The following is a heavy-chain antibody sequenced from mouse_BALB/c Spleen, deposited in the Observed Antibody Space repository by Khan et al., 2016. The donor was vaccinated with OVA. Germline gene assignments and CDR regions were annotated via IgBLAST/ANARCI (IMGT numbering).Heavy chain of an antibody. J-gene: IGHJ4*01. CDR2: IYPGTGST. Sequence: QVQLKQSGAELVRPGASVKLSCKTSGNILTSHWIHWVKQRSGQGLEWIARIYPGTGSTYYSEKFKGKATLTADKSSSTAYMKLSSLKSEASAIFICTAEKYGYCYYYPMEYWGQGTSVSGSS. CDR1: GNILTSHW. CDR3: TAEKYGYCYYYPMEY. V-gene: IGHV1S132*01. D-gene: IGHD2-2*01.